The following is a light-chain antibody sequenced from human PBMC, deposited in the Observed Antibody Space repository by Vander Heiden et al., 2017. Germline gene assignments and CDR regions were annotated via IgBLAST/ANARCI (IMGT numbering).Light chain of an antibody. CDR3: QSYDSSLSGSL. V-gene: IGLV1-40*01. CDR2: ANS. Sequence: QSVLTQPPSLSAAPGQRVTFSCTGSSSNIGAGYDVHWYQQLPGTAPKLLISANSNRPSGVPDRFSGSKSGTSASLAITGLQAEDEADYYCQSYDSSLSGSLFGGGTKLTVL. CDR1: SSNIGAGYD. J-gene: IGLJ2*01.